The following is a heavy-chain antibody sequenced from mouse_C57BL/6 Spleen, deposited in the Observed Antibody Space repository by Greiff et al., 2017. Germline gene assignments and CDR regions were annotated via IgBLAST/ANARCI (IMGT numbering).Heavy chain of an antibody. V-gene: IGHV5-16*01. J-gene: IGHJ1*03. CDR3: ARDFNYGSSHWYFDV. D-gene: IGHD1-1*01. CDR1: GFTFSDYY. CDR2: INYDGSST. Sequence: EVQLVESEGGLVQPGRSMKLSCTASGFTFSDYYMAWVRPVPEKGLEWVASINYDGSSTYYLDSLKSRFIISRDNAQNILYLQMSSLKSEDTATYYCARDFNYGSSHWYFDVWGTGTTVTVSS.